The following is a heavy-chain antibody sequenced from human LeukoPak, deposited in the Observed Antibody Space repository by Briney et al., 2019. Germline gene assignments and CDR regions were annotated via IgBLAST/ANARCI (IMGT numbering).Heavy chain of an antibody. Sequence: SETLSLTCTVSGGSISSSSYYWGWIRQPPGKGLEWIGSIYYSGNTYYNPSLKSRVTISVDTSKNQFSLKLSSVTAADTAVYYCARYTRDIVVVPAATNDAFDIWGQGTMVTVSS. D-gene: IGHD2-2*01. V-gene: IGHV4-39*01. CDR1: GGSISSSSYY. CDR3: ARYTRDIVVVPAATNDAFDI. CDR2: IYYSGNT. J-gene: IGHJ3*02.